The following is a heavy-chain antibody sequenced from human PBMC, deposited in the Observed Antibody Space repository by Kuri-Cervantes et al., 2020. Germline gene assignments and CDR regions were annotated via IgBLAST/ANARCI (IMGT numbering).Heavy chain of an antibody. V-gene: IGHV3-23*01. D-gene: IGHD3-16*01. J-gene: IGHJ6*02. Sequence: GGSLRLSCAASGFTFSSYAMSWVRQAPGKGLEWVSAISGSGGSTYYADSVKGRFTISRDNSKNTLYLQMNSLRAEDTAVYYCAKGLGPTLYYYGMDVWGQGTTVTVSS. CDR2: ISGSGGST. CDR3: AKGLGPTLYYYGMDV. CDR1: GFTFSSYA.